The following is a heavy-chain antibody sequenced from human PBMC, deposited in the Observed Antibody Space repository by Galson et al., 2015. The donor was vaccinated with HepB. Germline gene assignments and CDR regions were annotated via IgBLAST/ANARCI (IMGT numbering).Heavy chain of an antibody. D-gene: IGHD5-18*01. Sequence: ATLSPSCAVSGGSISSYYWSWIRPPPGKGLECIGYIYYSGSTNYNPSLKSRVTISVDTSKNQLSLKLSTVTAADTAVYYCARRGVDTAMEPFDYWGQGTLVTVSS. J-gene: IGHJ4*02. CDR3: ARRGVDTAMEPFDY. CDR2: IYYSGST. V-gene: IGHV4-59*08. CDR1: GGSISSYY.